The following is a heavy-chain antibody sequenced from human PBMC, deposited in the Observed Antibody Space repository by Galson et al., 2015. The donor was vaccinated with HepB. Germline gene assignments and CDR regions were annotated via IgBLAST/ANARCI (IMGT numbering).Heavy chain of an antibody. Sequence: SVKVSCKASGYTFTSYGISWVRQAPGQGLEWMGWISGYNGTTHYAKKFQDRVTMTTDTSTSTAFMELRSLRSDDTAVDYCARGRWVTASLKNYWGQGTLVTVSS. J-gene: IGHJ4*02. CDR2: ISGYNGTT. CDR1: GYTFTSYG. CDR3: ARGRWVTASLKNY. D-gene: IGHD2-21*02. V-gene: IGHV1-18*01.